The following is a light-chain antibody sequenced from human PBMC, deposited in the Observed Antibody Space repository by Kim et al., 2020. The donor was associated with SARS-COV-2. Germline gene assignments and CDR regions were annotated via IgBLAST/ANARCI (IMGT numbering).Light chain of an antibody. CDR3: QQYKSYSGT. CDR2: DAS. J-gene: IGKJ1*01. V-gene: IGKV1-5*01. CDR1: QSISNW. Sequence: DIQMTQSPSTLSASLGDRVTISCRASQSISNWLAWYQQKPGKAPKLLIYDASSLETGVPSRFSGSGSGTEFTLTINSLQTDDFATYYCQQYKSYSGTFGQGTKLEI.